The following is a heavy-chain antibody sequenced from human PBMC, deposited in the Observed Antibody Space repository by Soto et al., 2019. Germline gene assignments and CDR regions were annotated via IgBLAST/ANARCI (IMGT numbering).Heavy chain of an antibody. D-gene: IGHD6-13*01. J-gene: IGHJ6*02. CDR3: ARDRIAAAGSYYYYYGMDV. CDR1: GYTFTGYY. CDR2: INPNSGGT. V-gene: IGHV1-2*04. Sequence: GASVKVSCKASGYTFTGYYMHWVRQAPGQGLEWMGWINPNSGGTNYAQKFQGWVTMTRDTSISTAYMELSRLRSDDTAVYCCARDRIAAAGSYYYYYGMDVWGQGTTVT.